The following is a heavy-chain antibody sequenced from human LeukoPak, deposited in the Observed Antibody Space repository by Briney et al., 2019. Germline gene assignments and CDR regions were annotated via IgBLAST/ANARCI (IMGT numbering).Heavy chain of an antibody. V-gene: IGHV1-3*01. J-gene: IGHJ4*02. CDR1: GYTFTSYA. D-gene: IGHD1-26*01. CDR2: INAGNGNT. Sequence: GASVKVSCKASGYTFTSYAMHWVRQAPGQRLEWMGWINAGNGNTKYSQKFQGRVTITRDTSASTAYMELSSLRSEDTAVYYCARGPWVGATRFGFDYWGQGTLVTVSS. CDR3: ARGPWVGATRFGFDY.